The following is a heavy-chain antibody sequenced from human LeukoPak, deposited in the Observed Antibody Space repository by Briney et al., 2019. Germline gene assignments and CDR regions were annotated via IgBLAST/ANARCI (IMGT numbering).Heavy chain of an antibody. CDR2: IYYSGST. CDR3: ARDRSSGWHGANDH. CDR1: GGSISGYY. Sequence: SETLSLICTVSGGSISGYYWSWIRQPPGKGLEWIGYIYYSGSTNYDPSLESRVTMSVDTSKNQFSLKLSSVTAADTAVYYCARDRSSGWHGANDHWGQGTLVTVSS. D-gene: IGHD6-19*01. J-gene: IGHJ5*02. V-gene: IGHV4-59*01.